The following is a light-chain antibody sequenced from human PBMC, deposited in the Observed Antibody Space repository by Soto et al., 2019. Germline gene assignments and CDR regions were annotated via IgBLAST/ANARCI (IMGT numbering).Light chain of an antibody. CDR3: QSYDSSLSGYV. V-gene: IGLV1-40*01. Sequence: PGQRVTISCTGSSSNIGAGYDVHWYQQLPGTAPKLLIYGNSNRPSGVPDRFSGSKSGTSASLAITGLQAEDEADYYCQSYDSSLSGYVFGTGTKVTVL. CDR1: SSNIGAGYD. J-gene: IGLJ1*01. CDR2: GNS.